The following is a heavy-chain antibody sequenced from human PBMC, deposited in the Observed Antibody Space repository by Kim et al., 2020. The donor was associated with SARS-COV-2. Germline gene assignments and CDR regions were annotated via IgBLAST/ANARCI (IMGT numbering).Heavy chain of an antibody. CDR3: ARDSRVATIGYYFDY. D-gene: IGHD5-12*01. CDR2: IIPIFGTA. CDR1: GGTFSSYA. V-gene: IGHV1-69*13. Sequence: SVKVSCKASGGTFSSYAISWVRQAPGQGLEWMGGIIPIFGTANYAQKFQGRVTITADESTSTAYMELSSLRSEDTAVYYCARDSRVATIGYYFDYWGQGTLVTVSS. J-gene: IGHJ4*02.